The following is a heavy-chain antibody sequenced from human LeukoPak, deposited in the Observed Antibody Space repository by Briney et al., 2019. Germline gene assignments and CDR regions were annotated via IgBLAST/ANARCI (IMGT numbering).Heavy chain of an antibody. J-gene: IGHJ3*02. V-gene: IGHV1-46*01. CDR1: GYTFTTYY. D-gene: IGHD1-1*01. Sequence: GASVKVSCKAAGYTFTTYYMHWVRQAPGQGLEWMGTINPSGGSTSYAQKFQGRVTMTRDTSTSTVYMELISLRSEDTAVYYCARGGRGEGTGTTRVAFDIWGQGTMVTVSS. CDR3: ARGGRGEGTGTTRVAFDI. CDR2: INPSGGST.